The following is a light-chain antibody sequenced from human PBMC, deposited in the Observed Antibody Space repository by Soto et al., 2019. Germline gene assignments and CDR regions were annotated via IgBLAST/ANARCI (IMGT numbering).Light chain of an antibody. CDR1: SSDVGGYNY. CDR2: EVS. Sequence: QSVLPQPPSASGSPGQSVTISCTGTSSDVGGYNYVSWYQQHPGKAPKLMIYEVSKRPSGVPDRFSGSKSGNTASLTVSGLQAEDEADYYCSYYAVRNNFGLCGSGTKFAVL. CDR3: SYYAVRNNFGL. V-gene: IGLV2-8*01. J-gene: IGLJ1*01.